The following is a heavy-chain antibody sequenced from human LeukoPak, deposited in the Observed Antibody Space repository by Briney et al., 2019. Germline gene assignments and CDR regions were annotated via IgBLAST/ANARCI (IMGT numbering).Heavy chain of an antibody. CDR3: TRLKDGVPSDY. D-gene: IGHD4-17*01. CDR1: AFTFSNYA. CDR2: VYYTGIT. V-gene: IGHV4-39*01. J-gene: IGHJ4*02. Sequence: GSLRLSCAASAFTFSNYAMSWVRQPPGKGLEWVGSVYYTGITYDNPSLKRRLTISVDTSKNQFSLQLTSMTAADTAVYFCTRLKDGVPSDYWGQGTLVTVSS.